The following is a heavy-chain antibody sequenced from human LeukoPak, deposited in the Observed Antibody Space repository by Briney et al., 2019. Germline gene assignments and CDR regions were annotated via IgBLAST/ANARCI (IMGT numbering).Heavy chain of an antibody. D-gene: IGHD4-17*01. Sequence: GGSLRLSCATSEFTFSKYGMTWVRQAPGKGLEWVATILGSGAYYADSVQGRFTISRDNSKNTLYLQMNSLRAEDTAVYYCAKDPNGDYIGAFDIWGQRTMVIVS. CDR3: AKDPNGDYIGAFDI. CDR2: ILGSGA. CDR1: EFTFSKYG. V-gene: IGHV3-23*01. J-gene: IGHJ3*02.